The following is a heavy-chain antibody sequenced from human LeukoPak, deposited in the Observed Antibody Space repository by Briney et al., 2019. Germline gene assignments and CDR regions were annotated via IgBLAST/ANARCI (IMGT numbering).Heavy chain of an antibody. Sequence: GGSLRLSCAASGFTFSSYAMHWVRQAPGKGLEWVSAISVSGDRTYYADSVKGRFTISRDNSKNTLYLQMNSLRAEDTAVYYCAKPPPVYGDYFDYWGQGTLVTVSS. D-gene: IGHD4-17*01. CDR1: GFTFSSYA. J-gene: IGHJ4*02. CDR3: AKPPPVYGDYFDY. V-gene: IGHV3-23*01. CDR2: ISVSGDRT.